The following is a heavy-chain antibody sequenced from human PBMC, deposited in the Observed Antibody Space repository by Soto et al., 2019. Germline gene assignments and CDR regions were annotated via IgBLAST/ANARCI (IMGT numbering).Heavy chain of an antibody. Sequence: EVQLLDSGGGLVQPGGSLRLSCAASGFTFSSYAMSWVRQAPGKGLEWVSGISGSGGSTYYAESVKGLFTISIDNSKNTLYLQMNSMRAEDTAVYYCAKGSITIFGVVSEYYYYMDVWGKGTTVTVSS. CDR2: ISGSGGST. CDR3: AKGSITIFGVVSEYYYYMDV. V-gene: IGHV3-23*01. D-gene: IGHD3-3*01. CDR1: GFTFSSYA. J-gene: IGHJ6*03.